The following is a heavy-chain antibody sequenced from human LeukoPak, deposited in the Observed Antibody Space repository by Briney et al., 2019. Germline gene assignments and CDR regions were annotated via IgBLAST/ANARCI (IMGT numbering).Heavy chain of an antibody. V-gene: IGHV3-30*18. Sequence: GGSLRLSWVVSGFTFSNYGMHWLRQAPGKGLEWVALTTYDGSTKYYADSVKGRFTISKDNSRNTLYLQMNSLKVEDTAIYYCAKPLDEYFDFWGQGTLVTVSS. CDR1: GFTFSNYG. CDR2: TTYDGSTK. J-gene: IGHJ4*02. CDR3: AKPLDEYFDF.